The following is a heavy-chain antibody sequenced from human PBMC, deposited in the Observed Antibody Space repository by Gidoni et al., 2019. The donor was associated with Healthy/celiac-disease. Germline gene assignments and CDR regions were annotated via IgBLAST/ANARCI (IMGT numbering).Heavy chain of an antibody. CDR3: AKDEAAAGYYYYGMDV. CDR1: GFTCSSYG. Sequence: QVQLVESGGGVVQPGRSLRLSCAASGFTCSSYGMHWVRQAPGKGLEWVAVISYDGSNKYYADSVKGRFTISRDNSKNTLYLQMNSLRAEDTAVYYCAKDEAAAGYYYYGMDVWGQGTTVTVSS. D-gene: IGHD6-13*01. CDR2: ISYDGSNK. J-gene: IGHJ6*02. V-gene: IGHV3-30*18.